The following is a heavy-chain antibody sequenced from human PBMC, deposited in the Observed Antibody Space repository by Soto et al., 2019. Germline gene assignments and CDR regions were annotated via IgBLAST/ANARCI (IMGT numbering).Heavy chain of an antibody. J-gene: IGHJ4*02. D-gene: IGHD1-26*01. V-gene: IGHV1-46*01. CDR3: VTGSGGTYISYFGS. Sequence: GASVKVSCKASGYTFTNLYIHWVRQAPGPGRGLEGMGIVNPASGISSYAQKFQGRITMTRDTSTSTVYMYLLSFCSQATAVYFCVTGSGGTYISYFGSWGQGTLVTVSS. CDR2: VNPASGIS. CDR1: GYTFTNLY.